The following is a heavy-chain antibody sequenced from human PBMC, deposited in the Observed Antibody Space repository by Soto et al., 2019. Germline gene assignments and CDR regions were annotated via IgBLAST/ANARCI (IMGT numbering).Heavy chain of an antibody. D-gene: IGHD2-8*02. J-gene: IGHJ4*02. Sequence: SETLSLTCKVSGDSISSGTDYWGWIRQPPGKGLEWIGNIFFRGNTYYNPSLKSRVTVSGETSKNQFSRKLASVTAADTAVYYCPSSLVGKSWYFDYWGQGTLVTVSS. CDR3: PSSLVGKSWYFDY. V-gene: IGHV4-39*01. CDR2: IFFRGNT. CDR1: GDSISSGTDY.